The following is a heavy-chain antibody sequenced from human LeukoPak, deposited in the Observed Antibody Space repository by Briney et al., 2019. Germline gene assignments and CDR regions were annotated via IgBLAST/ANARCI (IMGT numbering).Heavy chain of an antibody. CDR1: GFTFTSSA. J-gene: IGHJ4*02. CDR2: IVVGSGNT. V-gene: IGHV1-58*01. Sequence: GASVKVSCKASGFTFTSSAVQWVRQARGQRLEWIGWIVVGSGNTNYAQKFQERVTITRDMSTSTAYMELSSLRSEDTAVYYCAAVSHYGGNWGSDYWGQGTLVTVSS. D-gene: IGHD4-23*01. CDR3: AAVSHYGGNWGSDY.